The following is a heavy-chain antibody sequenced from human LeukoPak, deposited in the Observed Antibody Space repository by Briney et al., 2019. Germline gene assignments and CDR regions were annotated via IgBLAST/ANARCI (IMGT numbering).Heavy chain of an antibody. CDR1: GFTFSTYS. D-gene: IGHD6-19*01. Sequence: GGSLRLSCAASGFTFSTYSMTWVRQGPGKGLEWVSSIYPSGDSTFYADSVRGRFTISRDNSKNTLYLQMSSLRTEDTAIYYCAKDVVPDSGWDLDYWGQGTLVTVSS. J-gene: IGHJ4*02. CDR3: AKDVVPDSGWDLDY. V-gene: IGHV3-23*01. CDR2: IYPSGDST.